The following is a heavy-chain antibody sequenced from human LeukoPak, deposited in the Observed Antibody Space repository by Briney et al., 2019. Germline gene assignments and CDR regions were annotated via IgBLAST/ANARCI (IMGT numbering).Heavy chain of an antibody. Sequence: GGSLRLSRAASTFMFSSYAMSWVRQAPGKGLEWVSAISGSGGSTFYADSVKGRFTISRYNSKNTLYLQMNSLRAEDTAVYYCAKDQRSGRRDFEYCGQGTLVTVSS. J-gene: IGHJ4*02. V-gene: IGHV3-23*01. CDR2: ISGSGGST. D-gene: IGHD6-19*01. CDR1: TFMFSSYA. CDR3: AKDQRSGRRDFEY.